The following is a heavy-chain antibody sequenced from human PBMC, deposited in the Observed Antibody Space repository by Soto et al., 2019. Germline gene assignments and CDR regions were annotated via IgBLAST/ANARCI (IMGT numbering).Heavy chain of an antibody. CDR3: AHSVVAGLGYYFDY. CDR1: GFSLSSIRVA. Sequence: QITLKESGPPLVKPTQTLTLTCTFSGFSLSSIRVAVGWIRQPPGKALEWLALIYWDDDKRYSPFLKSRLTITKDTSKNQVVLTMTNMDPVDTATYYCAHSVVAGLGYYFDYWGQGTLVTVSS. D-gene: IGHD6-19*01. V-gene: IGHV2-5*02. J-gene: IGHJ4*02. CDR2: IYWDDDK.